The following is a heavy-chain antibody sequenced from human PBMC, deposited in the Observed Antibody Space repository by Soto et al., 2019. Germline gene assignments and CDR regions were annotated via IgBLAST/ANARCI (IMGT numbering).Heavy chain of an antibody. D-gene: IGHD7-27*01. CDR3: AREGTGVTHSYTDV. V-gene: IGHV3-66*01. CDR2: IYSGGST. J-gene: IGHJ6*03. Sequence: PGGSLRLSCAASGFTVSSNYMSWVRQAPGKGLEWVSVIYSGGSTYYADSVKGRFTIPRDNSKNTLYLQMNSLRAEDTAVYYCAREGTGVTHSYTDVWGKGTTVTVSS. CDR1: GFTVSSNY.